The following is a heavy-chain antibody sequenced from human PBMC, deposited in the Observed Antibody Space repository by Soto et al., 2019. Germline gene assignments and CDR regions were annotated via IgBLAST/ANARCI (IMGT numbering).Heavy chain of an antibody. CDR1: GLSFSSYA. CDR2: TSRGGEST. J-gene: IGHJ6*02. Sequence: GGSLRLSCAASGLSFSSYAMNWVRQAPGKGLEWVSGTSRGGESTYYADPVKGRFTISRANSKNTLYLQMSSLRVEDTAVYYCAKGGTFTGDYIMDVWGQGTTVTVSS. CDR3: AKGGTFTGDYIMDV. D-gene: IGHD7-27*01. V-gene: IGHV3-23*01.